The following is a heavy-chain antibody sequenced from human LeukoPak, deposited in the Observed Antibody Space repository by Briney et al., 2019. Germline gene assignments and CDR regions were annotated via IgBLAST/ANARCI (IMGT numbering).Heavy chain of an antibody. Sequence: ASVTASCTASGYTFTSYAMHWVRQAPGQRLECMGWINTGNGNTKYSQKFQGRVTITRDTSASTAYMDLSSLRSEDTAVYYCARNTETAIPLPYYFDYWGQGTLVTVS. D-gene: IGHD2-21*02. CDR2: INTGNGNT. CDR1: GYTFTSYA. V-gene: IGHV1-3*04. J-gene: IGHJ4*02. CDR3: ARNTETAIPLPYYFDY.